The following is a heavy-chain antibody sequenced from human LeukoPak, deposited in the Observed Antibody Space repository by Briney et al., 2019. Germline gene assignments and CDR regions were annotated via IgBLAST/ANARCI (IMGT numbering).Heavy chain of an antibody. V-gene: IGHV4-39*07. CDR1: GGSISSSGYY. D-gene: IGHD5-12*01. J-gene: IGHJ4*02. CDR3: ARVRNSGFRYVDS. CDR2: LYYSGHT. Sequence: SETLSLTCTVSGGSISSSGYYWGWIRQPPGKGLEWIGSLYYSGHTYYNPSLKRRVTISVDTSKNQFSLKVISVTAADTAVYYCARVRNSGFRYVDSWGQGTLVTVSS.